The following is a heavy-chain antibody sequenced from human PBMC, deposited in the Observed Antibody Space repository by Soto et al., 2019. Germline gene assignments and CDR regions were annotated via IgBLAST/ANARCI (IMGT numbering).Heavy chain of an antibody. D-gene: IGHD5-12*01. V-gene: IGHV4-34*01. CDR2: INHSGST. CDR3: AKVFSKQKFLVATISRWADAFDI. Sequence: SETLSLTCAVYGGSFSGYYWSWIRQPPGKGLEWIGEINHSGSTNYNPSLKSRVTISVDTSKNQFSLKLSSVTAADTAVYYCAKVFSKQKFLVATISRWADAFDIWGQGTMVTVSS. CDR1: GGSFSGYY. J-gene: IGHJ3*02.